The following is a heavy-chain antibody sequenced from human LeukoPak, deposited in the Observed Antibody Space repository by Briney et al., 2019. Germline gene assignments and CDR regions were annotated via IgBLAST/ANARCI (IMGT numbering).Heavy chain of an antibody. V-gene: IGHV4-34*01. D-gene: IGHD3-16*01. CDR1: GGPFSGYY. J-gene: IGHJ4*02. CDR2: IYYSGST. Sequence: SETLSLTCAVYGGPFSGYYWSWIRQPPGKGLEWIGSIYYSGSTYYNPSLKSRVTISVDTSKNQFSLKLSSVTAADTAVYYCARLLGPGGTPDPYFDYWGQGTLVTVSS. CDR3: ARLLGPGGTPDPYFDY.